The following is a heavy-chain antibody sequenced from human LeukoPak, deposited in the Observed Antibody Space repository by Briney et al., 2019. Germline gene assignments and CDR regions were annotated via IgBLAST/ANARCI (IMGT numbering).Heavy chain of an antibody. J-gene: IGHJ4*02. CDR1: GYTFTSYG. Sequence: ASVKVSCKASGYTFTSYGISWVRQAPGQGLEWMGWISAYNGNTNYAQKLQGRVTMTTDTSTSTAYMELRSLRSDDTAVYYCARGTYYYDSSGALDYWGQGTLVTVSS. CDR2: ISAYNGNT. D-gene: IGHD3-22*01. V-gene: IGHV1-18*01. CDR3: ARGTYYYDSSGALDY.